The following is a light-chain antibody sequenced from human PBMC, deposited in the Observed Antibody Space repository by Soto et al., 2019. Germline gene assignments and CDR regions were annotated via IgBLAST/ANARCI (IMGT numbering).Light chain of an antibody. CDR3: SSYTISSTWV. CDR1: SSDVGGYNY. CDR2: DVS. V-gene: IGLV2-14*01. J-gene: IGLJ3*02. Sequence: QSALTQPASVSGSPGQSITISCTGTSSDVGGYNYVSWYQQHPGKAPKIMIYDVSNRPSGVSNRFSGSKSGNTASLTISGLQAEDEADYYCSSYTISSTWVFGGGTKLTVL.